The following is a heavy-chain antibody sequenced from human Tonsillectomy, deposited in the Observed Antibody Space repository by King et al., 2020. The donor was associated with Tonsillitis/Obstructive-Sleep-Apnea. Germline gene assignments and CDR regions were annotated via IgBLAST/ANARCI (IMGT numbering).Heavy chain of an antibody. D-gene: IGHD3-22*01. CDR1: GFSLSNARMG. CDR3: ARTGYHYSSGYYVLAFDI. J-gene: IGHJ3*02. Sequence: TLKESGPVLVKPTETLTLTCTVSGFSLSNARMGVSWIRQPPGKALEWLAHVFSNDEKSYSTSLKSRLTISKDTSKSQVVLTMTNMDPVDTATYYCARTGYHYSSGYYVLAFDIWGQGTMVTVSS. V-gene: IGHV2-26*01. CDR2: VFSNDEK.